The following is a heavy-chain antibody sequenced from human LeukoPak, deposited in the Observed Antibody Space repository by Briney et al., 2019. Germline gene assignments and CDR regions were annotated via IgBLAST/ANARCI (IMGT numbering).Heavy chain of an antibody. CDR2: INTNTGNP. J-gene: IGHJ4*02. V-gene: IGHV7-4-1*02. CDR3: ARLKCSGGSCYSNY. CDR1: GYTFTTYA. Sequence: GASVKVSCKASGYTFTTYAMNWVRQAPGQGLEWMGWINTNTGNPTYAQDSTGRFVFSLDTSVNTTYLQISSLKAEDTAVYYCARLKCSGGSCYSNYWGQGALVTVSS. D-gene: IGHD2-15*01.